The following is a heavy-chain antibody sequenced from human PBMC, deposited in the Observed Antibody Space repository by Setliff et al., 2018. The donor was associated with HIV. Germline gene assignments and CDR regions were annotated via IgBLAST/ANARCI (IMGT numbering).Heavy chain of an antibody. CDR2: IYQTGST. J-gene: IGHJ4*02. Sequence: PSETLSLTCSVSGYSISSGYYWGWIRQPPGKGLEWIGSIYQTGSTNYNPSLKSRVTVSLDMSNNQFSLKVTAMTAADTAVYYCGRQAWDHQSSGYFVDYWGQGTRVTVSS. D-gene: IGHD6-19*01. V-gene: IGHV4-38-2*02. CDR3: GRQAWDHQSSGYFVDY. CDR1: GYSISSGYY.